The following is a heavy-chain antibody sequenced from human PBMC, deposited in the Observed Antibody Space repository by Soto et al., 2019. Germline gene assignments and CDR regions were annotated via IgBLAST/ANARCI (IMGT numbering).Heavy chain of an antibody. J-gene: IGHJ4*02. CDR3: AAGGGGSRY. V-gene: IGHV1-3*01. D-gene: IGHD2-15*01. CDR1: GYTFISYA. CDR2: INAGNGDT. Sequence: GASVKVSCKASGYTFISYAMHWVRQAPGHSLEWMGWINAGNGDTRHSQTFQGRVSFTRDTSASTAYMELSSLTSEDTAIYYCAAGGGGSRYWGQGTLVTVSS.